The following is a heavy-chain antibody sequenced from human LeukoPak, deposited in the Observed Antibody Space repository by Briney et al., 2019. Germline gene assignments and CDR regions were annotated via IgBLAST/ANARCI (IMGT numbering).Heavy chain of an antibody. J-gene: IGHJ4*02. CDR3: ARDRNVDYFDY. D-gene: IGHD1-1*01. Sequence: GGSLRLSCAASGFTFSTYGMHWVRQAPGKGLEWVAVIWYDGSDKYYADSVKGRFTISRDNSKNTLYLQMNSLRAEDTAVYYCARDRNVDYFDYWGQGTLVTVSS. V-gene: IGHV3-33*01. CDR2: IWYDGSDK. CDR1: GFTFSTYG.